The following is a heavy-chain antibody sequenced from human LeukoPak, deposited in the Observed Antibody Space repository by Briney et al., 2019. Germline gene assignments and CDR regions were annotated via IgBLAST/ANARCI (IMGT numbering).Heavy chain of an antibody. Sequence: PGGSLRLSCAASGFTFSSYAMSWVRQAPGKGLEWVSAISGSGGSTYYADSVKGRFTISRDNSKNTLYLQMNSLRAEDAVVYYCAKDYSRGPGTFWSYMDVWGKGTTVTISS. CDR2: ISGSGGST. CDR3: AKDYSRGPGTFWSYMDV. V-gene: IGHV3-23*01. CDR1: GFTFSSYA. J-gene: IGHJ6*03. D-gene: IGHD3-10*01.